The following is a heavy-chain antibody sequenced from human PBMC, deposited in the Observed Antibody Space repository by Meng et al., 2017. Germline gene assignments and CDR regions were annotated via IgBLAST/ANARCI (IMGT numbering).Heavy chain of an antibody. CDR3: ARVVRKLLLWFGELNY. CDR1: GFTFSSYS. V-gene: IGHV3-21*01. D-gene: IGHD3-10*01. J-gene: IGHJ4*02. CDR2: ISSSSSYR. Sequence: VRLLELGGGLVQPRGSLSLSCAASGFTFSSYSMNWVRQAPGKGLEWVSSISSSSSYRYYADSVKGRFTISRDNAKNSLYLQMNSLRAGDTAVYYCARVVRKLLLWFGELNYWGQGTLVTVSS.